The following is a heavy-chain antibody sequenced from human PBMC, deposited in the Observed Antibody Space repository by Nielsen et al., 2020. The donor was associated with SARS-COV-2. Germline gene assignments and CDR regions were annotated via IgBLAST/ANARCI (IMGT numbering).Heavy chain of an antibody. V-gene: IGHV3-30*18. D-gene: IGHD3-9*01. CDR2: ISYDGSNK. CDR3: AKDGHYDILTGYLDY. CDR1: GFSFSDYA. J-gene: IGHJ4*02. Sequence: GESLKISCAASGFSFSDYAMHWVRQAPGKGLEWVAVISYDGSNKYYADSVKGRFTISRDNSKNTLYLQMNSLRAEDTAVYYCAKDGHYDILTGYLDYWGQGTLVTVSS.